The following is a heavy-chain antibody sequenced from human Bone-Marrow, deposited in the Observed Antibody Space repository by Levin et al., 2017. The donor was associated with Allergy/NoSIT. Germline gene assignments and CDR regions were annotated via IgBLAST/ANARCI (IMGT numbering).Heavy chain of an antibody. D-gene: IGHD3-22*01. J-gene: IGHJ2*01. CDR1: GFTFSTYN. Sequence: PGGSLRLSCAASGFTFSTYNFNWVRQAPGKGLEWVSSIGSINSYAYYADSVKGRFTISRDNAKNSLYLHMNGLRAEDTAIYYCATPQTLRDSMTDWYFDLWGRGTLVTVSS. V-gene: IGHV3-21*01. CDR3: ATPQTLRDSMTDWYFDL. CDR2: IGSINSYA.